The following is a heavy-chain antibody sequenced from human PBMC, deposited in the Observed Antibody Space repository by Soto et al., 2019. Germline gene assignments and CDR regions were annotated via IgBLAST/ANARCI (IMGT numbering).Heavy chain of an antibody. D-gene: IGHD7-27*01. V-gene: IGHV1-69*01. Sequence: QVQLVQSGAEVKKPGSSVKVSCKASGGTFKNFNFNWVRQAPGQGLEWMGGIIPMFGTADYAQRFQGRVTITADGSTSTAYMELSSLRSEDTAVYYCARDETGDSYYYYYGMDVWGQGTTVTVSS. CDR3: ARDETGDSYYYYYGMDV. CDR1: GGTFKNFN. CDR2: IIPMFGTA. J-gene: IGHJ6*02.